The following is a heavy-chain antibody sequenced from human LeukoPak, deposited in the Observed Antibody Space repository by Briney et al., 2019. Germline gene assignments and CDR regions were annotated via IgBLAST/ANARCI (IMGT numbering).Heavy chain of an antibody. Sequence: GESLKISRKGSGYSFTSYWIGWVRQMPGKGLEWMGIIYPGDSDTRYSPSFQGQVTISADKSISTAYLQWSSLKASDTAMYYCARQRPYYDFWSGYWRPQTFDYWGQGTLVTVSS. D-gene: IGHD3-3*01. CDR3: ARQRPYYDFWSGYWRPQTFDY. J-gene: IGHJ4*02. CDR2: IYPGDSDT. CDR1: GYSFTSYW. V-gene: IGHV5-51*01.